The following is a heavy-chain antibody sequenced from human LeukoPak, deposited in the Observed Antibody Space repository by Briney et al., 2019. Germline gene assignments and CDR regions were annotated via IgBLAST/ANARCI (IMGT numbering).Heavy chain of an antibody. CDR3: ARSGDYYDSAGYYRLFDY. CDR1: GGSISSTSYY. J-gene: IGHJ4*02. D-gene: IGHD3-22*01. CDR2: IYYSGST. V-gene: IGHV4-39*01. Sequence: SETLSLTCPVSGGSISSTSYYWGWIRQPPGKGLEWIGTIYYSGSTYSNPSLKSRVAISVDTSKNQYSLKVSSVTAADTAVYYCARSGDYYDSAGYYRLFDYWGQGSLVTVSS.